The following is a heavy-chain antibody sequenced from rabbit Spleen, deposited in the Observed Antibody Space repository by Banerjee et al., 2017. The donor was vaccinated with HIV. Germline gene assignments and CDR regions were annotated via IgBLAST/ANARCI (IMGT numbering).Heavy chain of an antibody. CDR3: ARDTSSSFSSYGMDL. V-gene: IGHV1S45*01. CDR1: GVSFSGSSY. D-gene: IGHD1-1*01. CDR2: IDIGSSGIT. Sequence: QEQLEESGGGLVKPGGTLTLTCIASGVSFSGSSYMCWVRQAPGKGLEWIACIDIGSSGITYFANWAKDRLTISKTSSTTVTLHMTSLTAADTATYFCARDTSSSFSSYGMDLWGQGTLVTVS. J-gene: IGHJ3*01.